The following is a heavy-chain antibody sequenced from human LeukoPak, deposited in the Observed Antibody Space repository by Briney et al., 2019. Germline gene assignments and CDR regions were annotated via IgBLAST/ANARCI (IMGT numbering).Heavy chain of an antibody. CDR3: ARVPTTQYSGSYYLVH. V-gene: IGHV1-18*01. CDR1: GYTFTSYG. Sequence: ASVKVSCKASGYTFTSYGISWVRQAPGQGLEWMGWISAYNGNTNYAQKLQGRVTMTTDTSTSTAYMELRSLRSDDTAVYYCARVPTTQYSGSYYLVHWGQGTLVTVSS. CDR2: ISAYNGNT. J-gene: IGHJ4*02. D-gene: IGHD1-26*01.